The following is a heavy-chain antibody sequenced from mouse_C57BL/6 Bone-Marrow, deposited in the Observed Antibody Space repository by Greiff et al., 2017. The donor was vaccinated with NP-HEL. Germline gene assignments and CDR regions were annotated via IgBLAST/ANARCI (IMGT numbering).Heavy chain of an antibody. V-gene: IGHV5-12*01. CDR3: ARPSDYYGSSYYYAMDY. J-gene: IGHJ4*01. D-gene: IGHD1-1*01. CDR1: GFTFSDYY. Sequence: EVKVEESGGGLVQPGGSLKLSCAASGFTFSDYYMYWVRQTPEKRLEWVAYISNGGGSPYYPDTVKGRFTISRDNAKNTLYLQMSRLKSEDTAMYYCARPSDYYGSSYYYAMDYWGQGTSVTVSS. CDR2: ISNGGGSP.